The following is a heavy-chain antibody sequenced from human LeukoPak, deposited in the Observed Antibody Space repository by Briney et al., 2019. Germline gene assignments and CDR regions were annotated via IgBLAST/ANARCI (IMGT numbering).Heavy chain of an antibody. Sequence: GGSLRLSCAASGFTFSSYGMHWVRQAPGKGLEWVAFIRYDGCNKYYADSVKGRFTISRDNSKNTLYLQMNSLRAEDTAVYYCAKVILVDTAMVTVTYYYYYMDVWGKGTTVTVSS. CDR3: AKVILVDTAMVTVTYYYYYMDV. CDR2: IRYDGCNK. CDR1: GFTFSSYG. J-gene: IGHJ6*03. D-gene: IGHD5-18*01. V-gene: IGHV3-30*02.